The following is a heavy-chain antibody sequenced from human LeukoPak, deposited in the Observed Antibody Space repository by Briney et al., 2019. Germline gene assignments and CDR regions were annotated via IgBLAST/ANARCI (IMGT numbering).Heavy chain of an antibody. CDR2: IYYSGST. CDR1: GGSISSYY. J-gene: IGHJ3*02. CDR3: ARQFDDILTGWVGNAFDI. D-gene: IGHD3-9*01. V-gene: IGHV4-59*01. Sequence: SETLSLTCTVSGGSISSYYWSWIRQPPGKGLEWIGYIYYSGSTNYNPSLKSRVTISVDTSKNQFSLKLSSVTAADTAVYYCARQFDDILTGWVGNAFDIWGQGTMVTVSS.